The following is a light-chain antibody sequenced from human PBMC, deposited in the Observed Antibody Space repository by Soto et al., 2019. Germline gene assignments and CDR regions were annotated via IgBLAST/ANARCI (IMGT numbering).Light chain of an antibody. CDR1: SSSIGSNS. V-gene: IGLV1-44*01. J-gene: IGLJ1*01. CDR2: TNN. CDR3: AAWDGSLNAYV. Sequence: QSALTQPPSASGTPGQRVTISCSGSSSSIGSNSVNWYQQLPRTAPKVLIYTNNQRPSGVPDRFSGSKSGTSASLAISGLQSEDEADYYCAAWDGSLNAYVFGTGTKLTVL.